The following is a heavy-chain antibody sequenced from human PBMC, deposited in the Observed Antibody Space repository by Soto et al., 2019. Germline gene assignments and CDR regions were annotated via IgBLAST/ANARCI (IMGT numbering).Heavy chain of an antibody. Sequence: QVQVVESGGGVVQPGRSLRLSCAASGFTFSDYGMHWVRQAPGKGLEWVAVISYDGSKKYYTDSVKGRFTISRDNSKNTLYLQMYSLRAADTAVYYCAKDLTPEGTKVPDNWGQGTLVTVSS. J-gene: IGHJ4*02. CDR1: GFTFSDYG. CDR3: AKDLTPEGTKVPDN. D-gene: IGHD3-9*01. V-gene: IGHV3-30*18. CDR2: ISYDGSKK.